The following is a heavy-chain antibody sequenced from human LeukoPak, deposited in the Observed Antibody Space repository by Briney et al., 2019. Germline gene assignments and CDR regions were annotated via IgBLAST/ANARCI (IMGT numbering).Heavy chain of an antibody. Sequence: GGSLRLSCAASGFTFSSYWMHWVRHAPGKGLVWVSRIETDGSSTNYADSVKGRFTISRDNAKNTLYLQMNSLRAEDTAVYYCARDPTAVTGYFDYWGRGTLVTVSS. CDR2: IETDGSST. D-gene: IGHD6-19*01. CDR1: GFTFSSYW. CDR3: ARDPTAVTGYFDY. J-gene: IGHJ4*02. V-gene: IGHV3-74*01.